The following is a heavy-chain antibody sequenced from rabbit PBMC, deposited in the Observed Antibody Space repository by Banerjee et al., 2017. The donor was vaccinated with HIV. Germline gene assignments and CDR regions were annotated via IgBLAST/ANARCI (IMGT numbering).Heavy chain of an antibody. Sequence: QQQLEESGGGLVKPGGTLTLTCKASGIDLSSDYYRCWVRQAPGKGLELVSCIYGSSSGSTHYGSWAKGRFTNSKTSSTTVTLQMTSLTAADTASYFCARGVTMIMVTFNLWGPGTLVTVS. V-gene: IGHV1S45*01. CDR3: ARGVTMIMVTFNL. CDR2: IYGSSSGST. J-gene: IGHJ4*01. CDR1: GIDLSSDYY. D-gene: IGHD2-1*01.